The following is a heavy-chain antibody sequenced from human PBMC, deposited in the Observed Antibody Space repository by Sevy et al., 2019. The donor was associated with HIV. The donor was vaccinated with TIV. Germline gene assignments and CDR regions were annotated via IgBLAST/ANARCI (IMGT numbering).Heavy chain of an antibody. CDR3: ARDTVLRFLEWLPFDY. CDR1: EPIVNINY. Sequence: GGSLRLSCTTSEPIVNINYMYWVRQAPGKGLEWVSYISSSSSTIYYADSVKGRFTISRDNAKNSLYLQMNSLRAEDTAVYYCARDTVLRFLEWLPFDYWGQGTLVTVSS. CDR2: ISSSSSTI. J-gene: IGHJ4*02. V-gene: IGHV3-48*01. D-gene: IGHD3-3*01.